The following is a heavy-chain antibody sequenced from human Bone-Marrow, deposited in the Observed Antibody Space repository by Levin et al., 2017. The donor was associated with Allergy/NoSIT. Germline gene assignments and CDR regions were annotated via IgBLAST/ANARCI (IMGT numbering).Heavy chain of an antibody. CDR2: VFYIGDT. CDR1: GDSVNSNSYY. V-gene: IGHV4-39*01. Sequence: KTSETLSLTCAVSGDSVNSNSYYWGWIRQPPGKGLEWIASVFYIGDTYFNPSLEGRVTISVDTSKNQFSLKLTSVTAADTAVYYCVRQLVVPVARSSLNRVAFWGPGTLVAVSS. J-gene: IGHJ4*02. D-gene: IGHD1-14*01. CDR3: VRQLVVPVARSSLNRVAF.